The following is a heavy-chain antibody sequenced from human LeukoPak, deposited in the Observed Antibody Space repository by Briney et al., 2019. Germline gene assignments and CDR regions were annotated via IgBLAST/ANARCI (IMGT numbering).Heavy chain of an antibody. V-gene: IGHV4-59*11. D-gene: IGHD4-23*01. Sequence: SETLSLTCTVSGGSISSHYWSWIRQPPGKGLEWIGYIYYSGSTNYNPSLKSRVTISVDTSKNQFSLKLSSVTAADTAVYYCARVRGYGGNSGWFDPWGQGTLVTV. CDR1: GGSISSHY. CDR2: IYYSGST. CDR3: ARVRGYGGNSGWFDP. J-gene: IGHJ5*02.